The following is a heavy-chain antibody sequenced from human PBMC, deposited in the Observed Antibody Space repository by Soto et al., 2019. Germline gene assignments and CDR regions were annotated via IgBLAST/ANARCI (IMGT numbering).Heavy chain of an antibody. CDR2: IYWDDDK. CDR3: AHSLYYYDSSGNFDY. D-gene: IGHD3-22*01. CDR1: GFSLSTSGVG. Sequence: QITLKESGPTLVKPTQTLTLTCTFSGFSLSTSGVGVGWIRQPPGKALEWLALIYWDDDKRYSPSLKSRLTITKDTSKNPVVLTMTNMDPVDTATYYCAHSLYYYDSSGNFDYWGQGTLVTVSS. J-gene: IGHJ4*02. V-gene: IGHV2-5*02.